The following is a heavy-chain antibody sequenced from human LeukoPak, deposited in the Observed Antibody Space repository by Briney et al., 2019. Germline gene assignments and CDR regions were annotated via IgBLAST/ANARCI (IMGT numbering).Heavy chain of an antibody. J-gene: IGHJ5*02. CDR3: ARENPLSFMVRGVILWFDP. CDR1: GYTFTGYY. Sequence: GVSVKVSCKASGYTFTGYYMHWVRQAPGQGLEWMGWINPNSGGTNYAQKFQGRVTMTRDTSISTAYMELSRLRSDDTAVYYCARENPLSFMVRGVILWFDPWGQGTLVTVSS. V-gene: IGHV1-2*02. D-gene: IGHD3-10*01. CDR2: INPNSGGT.